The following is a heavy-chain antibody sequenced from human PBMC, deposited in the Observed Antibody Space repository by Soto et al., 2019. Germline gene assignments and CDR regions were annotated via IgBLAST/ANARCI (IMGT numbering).Heavy chain of an antibody. CDR2: TYYRSKWYN. J-gene: IGHJ4*02. Sequence: SQTLSLTCAISGDSFSSNSAAWNWIRQSPSRGLEWLGRTYYRSKWYNDYAVSVKSRITINPDTSKNQFSLQLNSVTPEDTAVYYCARDPVLLWSPGYFDYWDQGTLVTVSS. V-gene: IGHV6-1*01. D-gene: IGHD3-10*01. CDR3: ARDPVLLWSPGYFDY. CDR1: GDSFSSNSAA.